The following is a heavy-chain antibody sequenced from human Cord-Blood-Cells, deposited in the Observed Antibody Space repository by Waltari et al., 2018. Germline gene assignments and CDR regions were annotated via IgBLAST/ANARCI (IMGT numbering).Heavy chain of an antibody. J-gene: IGHJ3*02. Sequence: QVQLQQWGAGLLKPSETLSLTCAVYGGSFSGYYWSWIRQPPGKGLEWIGEINHSGSTNYTPSLKSRVTIAVDTSKNQFSLKLSSVTAADTAVYYCATGAIDAVDIWGQGTMVTVSS. V-gene: IGHV4-34*01. D-gene: IGHD3-10*01. CDR3: ATGAIDAVDI. CDR1: GGSFSGYY. CDR2: INHSGST.